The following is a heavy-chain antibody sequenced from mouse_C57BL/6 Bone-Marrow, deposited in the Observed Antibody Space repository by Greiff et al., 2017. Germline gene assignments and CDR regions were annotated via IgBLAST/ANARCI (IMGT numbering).Heavy chain of an antibody. CDR2: IDPEDGDT. Sequence: ESGAELVRPGASVKLSCTASGFNIKDYYMHWVKQRPEQGLEWIGRIDPEDGDTEYAPKFQGKATMTADTSSNTAYLQLSSLTSEDTAVYYCTIDGYWTWFAYWGQGTLVTVSA. V-gene: IGHV14-1*01. CDR3: TIDGYWTWFAY. CDR1: GFNIKDYY. J-gene: IGHJ3*01. D-gene: IGHD2-3*01.